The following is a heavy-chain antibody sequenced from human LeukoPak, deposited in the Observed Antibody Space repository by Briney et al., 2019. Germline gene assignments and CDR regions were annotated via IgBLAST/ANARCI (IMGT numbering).Heavy chain of an antibody. CDR2: ISSSSSYI. V-gene: IGHV3-21*01. J-gene: IGHJ6*03. CDR1: GFTFSSYS. D-gene: IGHD2-21*01. CDR3: ARDIRPLSYMDV. Sequence: GGSLRLSRAASGFTFSSYSMNWVRQAPGKGLEWVSSISSSSSYIYYADSVKGRFTISRDNAKNSLYLQMNGLRAEDTAVYYCARDIRPLSYMDVWGKGTTVTVSS.